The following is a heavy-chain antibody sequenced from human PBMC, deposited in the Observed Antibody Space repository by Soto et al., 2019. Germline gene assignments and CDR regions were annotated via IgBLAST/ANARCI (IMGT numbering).Heavy chain of an antibody. CDR2: ISYDGSNK. CDR1: GFTFSSYA. V-gene: IGHV3-30-3*01. Sequence: GGSLRLSCAASGFTFSSYAMHWVRQAPGKGLEWVAVISYDGSNKYYADSVKGRFTISRDNSKNTLYLQMNSLRAEDTAVYYCARNRDGMDVWGQGTTVTVSS. J-gene: IGHJ6*02. CDR3: ARNRDGMDV.